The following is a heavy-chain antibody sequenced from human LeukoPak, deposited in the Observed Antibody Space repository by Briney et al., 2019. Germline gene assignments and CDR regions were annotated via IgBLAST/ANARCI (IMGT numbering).Heavy chain of an antibody. CDR2: TNGDGSEN. J-gene: IGHJ4*02. CDR3: VSLSSGY. D-gene: IGHD1-26*01. CDR1: GFTFSSCW. Sequence: GGSLRLSCAASGFTFSSCWMTWVRQAPGKGLEWVATTNGDGSENYYGDSVKGRFTISRDNAKNSLSLQMNSLRVEDAAVYYCVSLSSGYWGQGTLVTVSS. V-gene: IGHV3-7*01.